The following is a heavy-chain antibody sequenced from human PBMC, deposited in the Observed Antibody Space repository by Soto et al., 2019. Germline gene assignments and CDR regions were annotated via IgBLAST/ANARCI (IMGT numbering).Heavy chain of an antibody. CDR3: AREVYGGNSFSNWFAP. CDR1: GYTFTSYG. CDR2: ISAYNGNT. D-gene: IGHD2-21*02. V-gene: IGHV1-18*01. J-gene: IGHJ5*02. Sequence: GASVKVSCKASGYTFTSYGISWVRQAPGQGLEWMGWISAYNGNTNYAQKLQGRVTMTTDTSTSTAYMELRSLRSDDTAVYYCAREVYGGNSFSNWFAPWGQGTLVTVSS.